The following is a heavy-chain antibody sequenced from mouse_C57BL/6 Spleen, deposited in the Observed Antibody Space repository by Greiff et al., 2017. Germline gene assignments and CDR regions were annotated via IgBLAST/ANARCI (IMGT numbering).Heavy chain of an antibody. CDR1: GFSLTSYG. CDR3: ARNSGTLFDY. D-gene: IGHD4-1*01. CDR2: IWSGGST. V-gene: IGHV2-2*01. Sequence: QVQLQQSGPGLVQPSQSLSITCTVSGFSLTSYGVHWVRQSPGKGLEWLGVIWSGGSTDYKAAFISRLSNSKDNSKSQVFLKMNSLHADDTAIYYCARNSGTLFDYWGQGTTLTVSS. J-gene: IGHJ2*01.